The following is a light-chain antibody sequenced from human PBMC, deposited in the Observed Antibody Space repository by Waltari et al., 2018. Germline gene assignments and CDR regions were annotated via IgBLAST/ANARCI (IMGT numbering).Light chain of an antibody. CDR2: SNN. CDR1: SSTIGSNT. V-gene: IGLV1-44*01. J-gene: IGLJ3*02. Sequence: QSVLTQPPSASGTPGRRVTISCSGSSSTIGSNTVNWYQQLPGTAPKLLIYSNNQRPSGVPDRFSGSKSGTSASLAISGLQSEDEADYYCAAWDDSLNGRVFGGGTKLTVL. CDR3: AAWDDSLNGRV.